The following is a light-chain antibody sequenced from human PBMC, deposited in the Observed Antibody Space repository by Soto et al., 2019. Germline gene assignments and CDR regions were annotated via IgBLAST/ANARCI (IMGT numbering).Light chain of an antibody. Sequence: QSSLTQPRSVSGSPGQSVTISCTGTSSDVGGYNYVSWYQQHPGKAPKLMIYDVSKRPSGVPDRFSGSKSGNTASLTISGLQAEDEADYYCCSYAGNYYVFRSGTKVTVL. CDR3: CSYAGNYYV. CDR1: SSDVGGYNY. CDR2: DVS. V-gene: IGLV2-11*01. J-gene: IGLJ1*01.